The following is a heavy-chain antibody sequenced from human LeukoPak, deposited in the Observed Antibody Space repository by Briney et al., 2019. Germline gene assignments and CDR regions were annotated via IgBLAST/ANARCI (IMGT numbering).Heavy chain of an antibody. CDR3: TRSPTLWFGEQIDY. CDR2: IRSKAYGGTT. D-gene: IGHD3-10*01. J-gene: IGHJ4*02. Sequence: GGSLRLSCTASGFTFGDYAMSWVRRAPGKGLEWVGFIRSKAYGGTTEYAASVKGRFTISRDDSKSIAYLQMNSLKTEDTAVYYCTRSPTLWFGEQIDYWGQGTLVTVSS. CDR1: GFTFGDYA. V-gene: IGHV3-49*04.